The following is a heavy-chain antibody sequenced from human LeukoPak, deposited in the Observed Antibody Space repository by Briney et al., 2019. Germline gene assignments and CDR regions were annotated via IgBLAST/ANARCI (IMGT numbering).Heavy chain of an antibody. CDR2: INHRGTT. CDR3: ARRAGEVTTFFDY. D-gene: IGHD4-11*01. V-gene: IGHV4-34*01. J-gene: IGHJ4*02. Sequence: SETLSLTCAVYGDSFSGYYWSWIRQPPGKGLEWIAEINHRGTTHYNPSLMSRVNISADTSKNHFSLNLDSVTAADTAVYYCARRAGEVTTFFDYWGQGTLVTVSS. CDR1: GDSFSGYY.